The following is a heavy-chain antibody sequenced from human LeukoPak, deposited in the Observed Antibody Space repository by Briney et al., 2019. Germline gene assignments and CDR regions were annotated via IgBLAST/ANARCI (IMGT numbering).Heavy chain of an antibody. CDR2: IIPIFGIA. CDR3: ARAHSSSWCWYNWFDP. J-gene: IGHJ5*02. D-gene: IGHD6-13*01. Sequence: SVKVSCKASGGTFSSYAISWVRQAPGQGLEWMGRIIPIFGIANYAQKFQGRVTITADKSTSTAYMELSSLRSEDTAVYYCARAHSSSWCWYNWFDPWGQGTLVTVSS. V-gene: IGHV1-69*04. CDR1: GGTFSSYA.